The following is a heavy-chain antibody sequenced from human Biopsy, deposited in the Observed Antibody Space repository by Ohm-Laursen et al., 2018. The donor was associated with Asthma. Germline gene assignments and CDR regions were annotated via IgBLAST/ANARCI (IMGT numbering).Heavy chain of an antibody. V-gene: IGHV3-30*18. CDR3: AKERYYDFWSGYPI. CDR1: GFSFSSYG. D-gene: IGHD3-3*01. Sequence: SLRPSCAASGFSFSSYGMHWVRQAPGKGLEWVAVMSFDGRQTYYADSVKGRFTISRDNSKNTLYLQMNSLRAEDTAVYYCAKERYYDFWSGYPIWGQGTMVTVSS. CDR2: MSFDGRQT. J-gene: IGHJ3*02.